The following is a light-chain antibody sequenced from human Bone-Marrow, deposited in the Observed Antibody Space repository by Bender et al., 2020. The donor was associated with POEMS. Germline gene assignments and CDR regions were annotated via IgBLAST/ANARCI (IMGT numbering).Light chain of an antibody. Sequence: SYELAQPPSMSVSPGQTARITCSGDTLPKKFAFWYQQKSGQAPVLVIYEDTKRTSGIPERFSASTSGTVATLTITGAQVDDEGDYYCYSTDSSGNVGIFGGGTKLTVL. J-gene: IGLJ2*01. CDR1: TLPKKF. CDR2: EDT. CDR3: YSTDSSGNVGI. V-gene: IGLV3-10*01.